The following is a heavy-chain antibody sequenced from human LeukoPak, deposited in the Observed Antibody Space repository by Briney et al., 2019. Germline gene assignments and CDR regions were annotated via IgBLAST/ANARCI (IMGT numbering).Heavy chain of an antibody. V-gene: IGHV3-30*18. CDR2: ISYDGRNK. Sequence: PGGSLRLSCAASGFTFSAYGMHWVRQAPGKGLEWVALISYDGRNKYFADSVKGRFTISRDNSKNTVHLQMNSLRAEDTAVYYCAKDPGYVDYWDQGTLVTVSS. CDR3: AKDPGYVDY. D-gene: IGHD2-15*01. CDR1: GFTFSAYG. J-gene: IGHJ4*02.